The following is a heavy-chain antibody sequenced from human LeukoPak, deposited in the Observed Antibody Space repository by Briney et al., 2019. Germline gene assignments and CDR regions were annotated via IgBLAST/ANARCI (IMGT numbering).Heavy chain of an antibody. CDR2: INSDGSDI. CDR1: GFTFSRYW. J-gene: IGHJ4*02. D-gene: IGHD1-26*01. Sequence: GGSLRLSCAASGFTFSRYWMHWVRHAPGKGLVWVSRINSDGSDITYADSVKGQFTISRDNAKSTVYLQMNSLRAEDTAVYYCARGSLGDGSLLIDYWGQGTLVTVSS. V-gene: IGHV3-74*01. CDR3: ARGSLGDGSLLIDY.